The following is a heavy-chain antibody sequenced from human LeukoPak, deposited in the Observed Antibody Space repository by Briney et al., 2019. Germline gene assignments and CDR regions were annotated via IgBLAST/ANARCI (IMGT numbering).Heavy chain of an antibody. CDR2: ISYDGSKK. V-gene: IGHV3-30*03. CDR1: GFTFSSYG. CDR3: ARGDCSDGSCYHFDP. J-gene: IGHJ5*02. Sequence: GGSLRLSCAASGFTFSSYGMHWVRQAPGKGLEWVAVISYDGSKKYSADSVKGRFTISRDNSKNTLYLQMNSLRAEDTAVYYCARGDCSDGSCYHFDPWGQGALVIVSS. D-gene: IGHD2-15*01.